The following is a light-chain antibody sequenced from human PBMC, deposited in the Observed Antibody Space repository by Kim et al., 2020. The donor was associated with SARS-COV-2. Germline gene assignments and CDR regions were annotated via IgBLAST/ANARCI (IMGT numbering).Light chain of an antibody. Sequence: RVTISGSGGSSNIGAGYDVHWYKQLPGRAPKVLIYGNNNRPSGVPDRFSGSKSGTSASLAITGLQAEDEADYYCQSYDSSLSGYVFGSGTKVTVL. CDR2: GNN. V-gene: IGLV1-40*01. J-gene: IGLJ1*01. CDR1: SSNIGAGYD. CDR3: QSYDSSLSGYV.